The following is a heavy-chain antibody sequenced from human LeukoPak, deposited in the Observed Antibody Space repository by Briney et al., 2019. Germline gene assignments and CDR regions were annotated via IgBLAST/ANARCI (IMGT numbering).Heavy chain of an antibody. CDR3: ARGQWLAPIDY. J-gene: IGHJ4*02. Sequence: PGGSLRLSCAASGFTFGDYAMSWVRQAPGKGLEWVSGINWNGGSTGYADSVKGRFTISRDNSKNTLYLQMNSLRAEDTAVYYCARGQWLAPIDYWGQGTLVTVSS. D-gene: IGHD6-19*01. V-gene: IGHV3-20*04. CDR1: GFTFGDYA. CDR2: INWNGGST.